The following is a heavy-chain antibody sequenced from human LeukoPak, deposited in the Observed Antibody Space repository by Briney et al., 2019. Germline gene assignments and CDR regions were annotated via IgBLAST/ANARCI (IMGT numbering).Heavy chain of an antibody. D-gene: IGHD2-21*01. V-gene: IGHV1-69*04. Sequence: ASVKVSCKASGGTCSSNAISWVRQAPGQGPEWMGRIIPILGTAEYAARFQGRVTITADKSRTTSYMELSSLKSEDTAFYFCARGKGFVGHFDSWGQGTLVSVSS. CDR2: IIPILGTA. CDR3: ARGKGFVGHFDS. J-gene: IGHJ4*02. CDR1: GGTCSSNA.